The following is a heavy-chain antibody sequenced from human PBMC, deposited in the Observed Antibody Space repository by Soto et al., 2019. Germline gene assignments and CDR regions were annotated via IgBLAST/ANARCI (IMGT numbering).Heavy chain of an antibody. CDR2: ISGYNGNT. V-gene: IGHV1-18*04. D-gene: IGHD2-21*01. Sequence: ASVKVSCKASGYTFSGYSITWVRKAPGQGLVWMGRISGYNGNTNYARTLRDRLTLTTDTSTSTAYMELRSLTSDDTAVYYCARDVFCGGAPACPDMDVWGQGTTVTVSS. CDR3: ARDVFCGGAPACPDMDV. J-gene: IGHJ6*02. CDR1: GYTFSGYS.